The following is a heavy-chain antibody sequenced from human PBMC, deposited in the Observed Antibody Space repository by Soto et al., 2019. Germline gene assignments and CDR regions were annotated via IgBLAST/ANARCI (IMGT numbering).Heavy chain of an antibody. Sequence: EVQLLESGGGSVQPGGSLRLSCAASGFTFSSYAMHWVRRPPGKGLEWVSSISGSGGTAYYADSVKGRFSISRDSLVNTLYLQMNSLRAEDTAVYYSAKGRGQNWNFDYWGKGTLGIVST. CDR2: ISGSGGTA. D-gene: IGHD1-1*01. CDR1: GFTFSSYA. CDR3: AKGRGQNWNFDY. J-gene: IGHJ4*02. V-gene: IGHV3-23*01.